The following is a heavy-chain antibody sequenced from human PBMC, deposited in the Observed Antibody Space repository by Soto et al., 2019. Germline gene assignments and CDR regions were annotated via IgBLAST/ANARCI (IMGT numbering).Heavy chain of an antibody. D-gene: IGHD6-19*01. V-gene: IGHV4-39*01. CDR3: ARRGSGWFFDY. J-gene: IGHJ4*02. CDR2: MHYSGST. CDR1: VCSISSSGYY. Sequence: QLQLQESGPGLVKPSEPLSLICTVSVCSISSSGYYWGWIRQPPGKGLEWLGSMHYSGSTYYNPSLKSRVTISLDTSNNLFSLTLNSVTASDTAVYYCARRGSGWFFDYWGQGALVTVSS.